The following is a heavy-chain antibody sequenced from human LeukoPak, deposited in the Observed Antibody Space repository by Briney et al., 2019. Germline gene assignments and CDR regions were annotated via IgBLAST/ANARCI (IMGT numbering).Heavy chain of an antibody. CDR2: INHSGST. Sequence: SETLSLTCAVYGGPFSGYYWSWIRQPPGKGLEWIGEINHSGSTNHNPSLKSRVTISVDTSKNQFSLKLRSVTAADTAVYYCARVEPSFDYWGQGTPVTVSS. D-gene: IGHD1-26*01. V-gene: IGHV4-34*01. CDR1: GGPFSGYY. J-gene: IGHJ4*02. CDR3: ARVEPSFDY.